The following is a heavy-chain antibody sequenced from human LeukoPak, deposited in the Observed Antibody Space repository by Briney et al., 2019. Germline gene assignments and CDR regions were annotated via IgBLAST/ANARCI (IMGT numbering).Heavy chain of an antibody. Sequence: ASVKVSCKASGYTFTSYGISWVRQASGQGLEWMGWISAYNGNTNYAQKLQGRVTMTTDTSTSTAYMELRSLRSDDTAVYYCARGRYSGYDIYYGMDVWGQGTTVTVSS. V-gene: IGHV1-18*01. D-gene: IGHD5-12*01. CDR3: ARGRYSGYDIYYGMDV. CDR2: ISAYNGNT. CDR1: GYTFTSYG. J-gene: IGHJ6*02.